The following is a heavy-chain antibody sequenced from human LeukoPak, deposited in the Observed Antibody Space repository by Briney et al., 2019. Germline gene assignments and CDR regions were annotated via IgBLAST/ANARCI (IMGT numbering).Heavy chain of an antibody. CDR1: GFTFTSYG. D-gene: IGHD6-19*01. CDR3: ATLERGYAVAVDY. J-gene: IGHJ4*02. CDR2: ISYDGSNK. V-gene: IGHV3-30*03. Sequence: GGSLRLSCAASGFTFTSYGMHWVRQAPGKGLEWVAVISYDGSNKYYADSVKGRFTISRDNSKNTLYLQMNSLRAEDTAVYYCATLERGYAVAVDYWGQGTLVTASS.